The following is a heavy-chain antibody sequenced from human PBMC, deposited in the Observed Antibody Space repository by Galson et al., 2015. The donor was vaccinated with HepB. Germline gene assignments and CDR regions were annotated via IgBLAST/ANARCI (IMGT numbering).Heavy chain of an antibody. J-gene: IGHJ4*02. CDR2: IWYDGSNK. CDR1: GFTFSSYG. D-gene: IGHD1-26*01. V-gene: IGHV3-33*08. CDR3: ARDSGGSSSWERLLDY. Sequence: SLRLSCAASGFTFSSYGMHWVRQAPGKGLEWVAVIWYDGSNKYYADSVKDRFTISRDNSKNTLYLQMNSLRAEDTAVYYCARDSGGSSSWERLLDYRGQG.